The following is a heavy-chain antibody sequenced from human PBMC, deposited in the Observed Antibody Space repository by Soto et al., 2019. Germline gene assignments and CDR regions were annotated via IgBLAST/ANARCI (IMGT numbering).Heavy chain of an antibody. D-gene: IGHD6-13*01. J-gene: IGHJ6*02. V-gene: IGHV4-39*01. CDR2: IYYSGST. Sequence: PSETLSLTCTVSGGSISSSSYYWGWIRQPPGKGLEWIGSIYYSGSTYYNPSLKSRVTISVDTSKNQFSLKLGSVTAADTAVYYCARHGQQQLVRGYYYYVMDVWGQGTKVTVSS. CDR1: GGSISSSSYY. CDR3: ARHGQQQLVRGYYYYVMDV.